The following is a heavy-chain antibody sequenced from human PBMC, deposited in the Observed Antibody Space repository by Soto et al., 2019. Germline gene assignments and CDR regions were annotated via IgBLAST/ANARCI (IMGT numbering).Heavy chain of an antibody. CDR2: ISGSGGST. CDR1: GFTFSLFA. D-gene: IGHD7-27*01. J-gene: IGHJ4*02. V-gene: IGHV3-23*01. CDR3: VKEVSLGSTVDLGY. Sequence: EVQLLESGGDLVQPGGSLRLSCAASGFTFSLFAMSWVRQSPGKGLEWVSTISGSGGSTYYADAVKGRFTISRDNSMDTLYLQMKSLRVEDTARYYCVKEVSLGSTVDLGYWGQGSLVTVSS.